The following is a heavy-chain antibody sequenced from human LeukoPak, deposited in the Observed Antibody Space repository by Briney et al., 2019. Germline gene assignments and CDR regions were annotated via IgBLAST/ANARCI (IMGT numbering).Heavy chain of an antibody. Sequence: SETLSLTCAVYGGSFSGYYWSWIRQPPGKGLGWIGEINHSGSTNYNPSLKSRVTISVDTSKNQFSLKLSSVTAADTAVYYCARGYSSSWTFYYWGQGTLVTVSS. D-gene: IGHD6-13*01. CDR2: INHSGST. CDR1: GGSFSGYY. V-gene: IGHV4-34*01. CDR3: ARGYSSSWTFYY. J-gene: IGHJ4*02.